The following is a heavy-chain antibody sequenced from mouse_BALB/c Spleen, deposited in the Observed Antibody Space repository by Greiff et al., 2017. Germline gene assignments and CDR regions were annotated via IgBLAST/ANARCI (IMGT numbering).Heavy chain of an antibody. CDR3: AREVRRGYYFDY. D-gene: IGHD2-14*01. Sequence: EVMLVESGGGLVQPGGSRKLSCAASGFTFSSFGMHWVRQAPEKGLEWVAYISSGSSTIYYADTVKGRFTISRDNPKNTLFLQMTSLRSEDTAMYYCAREVRRGYYFDYWGQGTTLTVSS. V-gene: IGHV5-17*02. CDR2: ISSGSSTI. CDR1: GFTFSSFG. J-gene: IGHJ2*01.